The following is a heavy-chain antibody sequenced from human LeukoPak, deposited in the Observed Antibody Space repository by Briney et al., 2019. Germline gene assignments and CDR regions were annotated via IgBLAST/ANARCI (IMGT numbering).Heavy chain of an antibody. V-gene: IGHV4-34*01. CDR3: ARGNSRSWYAGSNSFDP. D-gene: IGHD6-13*01. CDR2: INHSGST. Sequence: AETLCLTCAVSGGSFSGYSWSWIRQPPGKGLEWVWEINHSGSTNYNPALKSRVTTSLETSYNQFSLYQIPVTTADNTVDYCARGNSRSWYAGSNSFDPWGQGTLVTVSS. J-gene: IGHJ5*02. CDR1: GGSFSGYS.